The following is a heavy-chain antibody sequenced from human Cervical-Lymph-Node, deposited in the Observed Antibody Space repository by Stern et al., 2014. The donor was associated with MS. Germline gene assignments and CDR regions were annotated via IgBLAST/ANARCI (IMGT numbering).Heavy chain of an antibody. V-gene: IGHV1-46*01. D-gene: IGHD6-6*01. Sequence: QVQLVQSGAEVKKPGASVKVSCKASGYTFINHYIHWVRQAPGQGLEWMGLISPRGGATKYAQKFQDRVTMTRNTSTNTVDLQVGSLKSEDTAVYYCARTKDATIAARPGEHYYLAMDVWGQGTTVTVSS. CDR3: ARTKDATIAARPGEHYYLAMDV. CDR2: ISPRGGAT. J-gene: IGHJ6*02. CDR1: GYTFINHY.